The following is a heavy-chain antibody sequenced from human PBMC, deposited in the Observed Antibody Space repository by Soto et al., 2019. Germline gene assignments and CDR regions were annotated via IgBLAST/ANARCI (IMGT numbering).Heavy chain of an antibody. CDR1: GDSVSSNSAA. D-gene: IGHD1-26*01. V-gene: IGHV6-1*01. Sequence: KQSQTLSLTCAISGDSVSSNSAAWNWIRQSPSRGLEWLGRTYYRSKWYNDYAVSVKSRITINPDTSKNQFSLQLNSVTPEDTAVYYCARARGWELLYSFTFDYWGQGTLVTVSS. J-gene: IGHJ4*02. CDR2: TYYRSKWYN. CDR3: ARARGWELLYSFTFDY.